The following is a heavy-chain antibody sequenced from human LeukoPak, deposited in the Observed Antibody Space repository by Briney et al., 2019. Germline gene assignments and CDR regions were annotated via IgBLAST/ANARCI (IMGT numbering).Heavy chain of an antibody. Sequence: SVKVSCKASGGTFSSYAISWGRQAPGQGLEWMGRIIPILGIANYAQNFQGTVTITADKSTSTAYMELSSLRSEDTAVYYCARRSDGSGSYYDYYYYGMDVWGQGTTVTVSS. CDR3: ARRSDGSGSYYDYYYYGMDV. J-gene: IGHJ6*02. D-gene: IGHD3-10*01. CDR2: IIPILGIA. V-gene: IGHV1-69*04. CDR1: GGTFSSYA.